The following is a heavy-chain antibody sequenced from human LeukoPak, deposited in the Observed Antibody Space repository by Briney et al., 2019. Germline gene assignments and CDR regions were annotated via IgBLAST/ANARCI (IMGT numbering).Heavy chain of an antibody. CDR2: IYYSGST. Sequence: SQTLSLTCTVSGGSISSGDYYWSWLRQPPGQGLEWIVYIYYSGSTYYNPSLKSRVTISVDTSKNQFSLKLSSVTAADTAVYYCAGTVDYYDSSGYLRYWGQGTLVTVSS. J-gene: IGHJ4*02. CDR3: AGTVDYYDSSGYLRY. CDR1: GGSISSGDYY. D-gene: IGHD3-22*01. V-gene: IGHV4-30-4*01.